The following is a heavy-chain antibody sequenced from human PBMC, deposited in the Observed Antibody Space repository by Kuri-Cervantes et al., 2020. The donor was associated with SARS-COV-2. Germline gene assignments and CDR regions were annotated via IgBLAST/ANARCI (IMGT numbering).Heavy chain of an antibody. Sequence: ASVKVSCKASGGTFSSYTISWVRQAPGQALEWMGIINPSGGTTTYAQKFQGRVTMTRNTSISTAYMELSSLRSEDTALYYCAKDIEDEYFTFEYWGQGTLVTVSS. V-gene: IGHV1-46*01. CDR3: AKDIEDEYFTFEY. CDR2: INPSGGTT. CDR1: GGTFSSYT. J-gene: IGHJ4*02. D-gene: IGHD2/OR15-2a*01.